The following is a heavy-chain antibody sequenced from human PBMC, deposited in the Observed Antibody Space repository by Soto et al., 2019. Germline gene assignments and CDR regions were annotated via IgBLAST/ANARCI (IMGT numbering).Heavy chain of an antibody. J-gene: IGHJ6*02. D-gene: IGHD3-10*02. CDR1: GFAFHNYS. V-gene: IGHV3-30-3*01. CDR3: ARDRVPYVYCYYGMDV. CDR2: MSMDGSNK. Sequence: QVRLVESGGGVVQPGRSLRLSCAASGFAFHNYSMHWVRQAPGKGLEWVAIMSMDGSNKYYADSVKGRFTISRDNSKSMLFLQVSSVRPEDTAVYFCARDRVPYVYCYYGMDVWGQGTTVTGS.